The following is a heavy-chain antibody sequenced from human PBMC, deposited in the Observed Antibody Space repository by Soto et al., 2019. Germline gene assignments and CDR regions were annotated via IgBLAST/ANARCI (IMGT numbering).Heavy chain of an antibody. J-gene: IGHJ4*02. CDR2: ISSSSSYI. CDR1: GFTFSSYS. D-gene: IGHD3-3*01. Sequence: GGSLRLSCAASGFTFSSYSMNWVRQAPGKGLEWVSSISSSSSYIYYADSVKGRFTISRDNAKNSLYLQMNSLGAEDTAVYYCARVPHYDFWSGYYSDYWGQGTLVTVSS. CDR3: ARVPHYDFWSGYYSDY. V-gene: IGHV3-21*01.